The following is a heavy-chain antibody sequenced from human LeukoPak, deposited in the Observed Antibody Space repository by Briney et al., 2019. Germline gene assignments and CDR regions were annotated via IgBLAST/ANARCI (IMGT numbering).Heavy chain of an antibody. V-gene: IGHV3-66*01. CDR3: ARGSYSGYDY. CDR1: GFTVSSNH. CDR2: IYSGGST. J-gene: IGHJ4*02. D-gene: IGHD5-12*01. Sequence: PGGSLRLSCAASGFTVSSNHMSWVRQAPGKGLEWVSVIYSGGSTYYADSVKSRFTISKDNSKNTLYLQMNSLRAEDTAVYYCARGSYSGYDYWGQGTLVTVSS.